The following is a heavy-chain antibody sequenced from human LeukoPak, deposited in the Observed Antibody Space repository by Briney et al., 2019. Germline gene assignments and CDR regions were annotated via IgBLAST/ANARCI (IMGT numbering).Heavy chain of an antibody. CDR2: ISAFNGNT. V-gene: IGHV1-18*01. CDR1: GYTFTTYG. J-gene: IGHJ6*03. D-gene: IGHD3-9*01. Sequence: ASVKVSCKASGYTFTTYGISWVRQAPGQGLEWMGWISAFNGNTNYAQKVQGRVTMTTDTSTSTAYMELRSLRSDDTAVYYCARCRHYDIVTGYCAMDVWGKGTTVTVSS. CDR3: ARCRHYDIVTGYCAMDV.